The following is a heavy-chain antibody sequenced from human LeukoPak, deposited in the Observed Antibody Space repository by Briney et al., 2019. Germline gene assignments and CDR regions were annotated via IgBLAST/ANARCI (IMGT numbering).Heavy chain of an antibody. CDR1: GYTFTSYY. V-gene: IGHV1-46*01. J-gene: IGHJ3*02. D-gene: IGHD2-2*01. CDR3: AKSWGPLFYCSSTSCYGRDAFDI. CDR2: INPSGGST. Sequence: ASVKVSCKASGYTFTSYYMHWVRQAPGQGLEWMGIINPSGGSTSYAQKFQGRVTMTRDTSTSTVYMELSSLRSEDTAVYYCAKSWGPLFYCSSTSCYGRDAFDIWGQGTMVTVSS.